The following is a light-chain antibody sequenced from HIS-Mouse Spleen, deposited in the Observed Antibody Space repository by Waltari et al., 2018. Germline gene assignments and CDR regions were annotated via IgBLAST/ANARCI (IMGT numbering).Light chain of an antibody. CDR1: SSDVGIYHL. Sequence: QSALTQPASVSGSPGQSIPIPCTGPSSDVGIYHLVSWYQQHPGKDPKRMIYEGSKRPSGVSNRFSGSKSGNTASLTISGLQAEDEADYYCCSYAVSSTWVFGGGTKLTVL. J-gene: IGLJ3*02. CDR3: CSYAVSSTWV. CDR2: EGS. V-gene: IGLV2-23*01.